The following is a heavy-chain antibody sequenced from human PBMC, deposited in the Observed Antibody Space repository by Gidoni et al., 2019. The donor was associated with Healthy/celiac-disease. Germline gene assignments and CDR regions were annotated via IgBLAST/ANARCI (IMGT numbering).Heavy chain of an antibody. V-gene: IGHV1-18*01. CDR1: GYTFTSYG. J-gene: IGHJ6*02. CDR2: ISAYTGNT. Sequence: QVQLVQSGAEVKKPGASVKVSCKASGYTFTSYGISWVRQAPGQGLEWMGWISAYTGNTNYAQQLPGRVTMTTDTSTSTAYMELRRLRSDDTAVYYCARELLLWFGELFSNYYYGMDVWGQGTTVTVSS. D-gene: IGHD3-10*01. CDR3: ARELLLWFGELFSNYYYGMDV.